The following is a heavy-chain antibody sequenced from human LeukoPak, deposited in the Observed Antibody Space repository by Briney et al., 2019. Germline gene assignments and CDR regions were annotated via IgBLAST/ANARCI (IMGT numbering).Heavy chain of an antibody. CDR1: GGSISSYY. Sequence: SETLSLTCTVSGGSISSYYWSWIRQHPGKGLEWIGYIYYSGNTYYNPSLKSRLTISVDTSKAQFSLKLNSVTAADTAVYYCARSISYGSAFDIWGQGTMVTVSS. CDR3: ARSISYGSAFDI. D-gene: IGHD5-18*01. J-gene: IGHJ3*02. CDR2: IYYSGNT. V-gene: IGHV4-59*06.